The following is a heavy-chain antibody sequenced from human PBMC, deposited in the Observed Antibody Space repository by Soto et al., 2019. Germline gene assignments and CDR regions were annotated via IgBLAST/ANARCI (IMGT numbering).Heavy chain of an antibody. CDR3: ARGVGATTLDYYYYMDV. CDR1: GGTFSSYT. V-gene: IGHV1-69*02. D-gene: IGHD5-12*01. Sequence: ASVKVSCKASGGTFSSYTISWVRQAPGQGLEWMGRIIPILGIANYAQKFQGRVTITADKSTSTAYMELSSLRSEDTAVYYCARGVGATTLDYYYYMDVWGKGTTVTVSS. J-gene: IGHJ6*03. CDR2: IIPILGIA.